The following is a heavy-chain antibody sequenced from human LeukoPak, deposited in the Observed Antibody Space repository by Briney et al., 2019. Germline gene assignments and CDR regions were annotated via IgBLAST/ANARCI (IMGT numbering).Heavy chain of an antibody. CDR3: ARAPDDYADY. CDR1: GGSISSYY. J-gene: IGHJ4*02. V-gene: IGHV4-59*01. Sequence: PSETLSLTCTVSGGSISSYYWSWIRQPPGKGLEWIGYIYYSGSTNYNPSLKSRVTISVDTSKNQFSLKLSSVTAADTAVYYCARAPDDYADYWGQGTLVTVSS. D-gene: IGHD5-24*01. CDR2: IYYSGST.